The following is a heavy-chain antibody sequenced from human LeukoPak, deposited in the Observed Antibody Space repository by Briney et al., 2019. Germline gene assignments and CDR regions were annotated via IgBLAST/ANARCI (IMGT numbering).Heavy chain of an antibody. CDR3: ARRPDGFDI. Sequence: SETLSLTCAVYGGSLSGYHWSWLRQPPGKGLEYIGEINHSGSSKYNSSLKSRVTISVGTSKNQFSLKVNSVTAADTAVYYCARRPDGFDIWGQGTKVTVSS. V-gene: IGHV4-34*01. CDR1: GGSLSGYH. CDR2: INHSGSS. J-gene: IGHJ3*02.